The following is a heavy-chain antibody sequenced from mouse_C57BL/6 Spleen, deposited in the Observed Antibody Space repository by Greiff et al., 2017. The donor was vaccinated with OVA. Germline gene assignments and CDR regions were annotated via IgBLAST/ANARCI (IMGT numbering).Heavy chain of an antibody. CDR1: GYTFTSYW. D-gene: IGHD1-1*01. CDR2: IDPSDSYT. Sequence: QVQLQQPGAELVMPGASVKLSCKASGYTFTSYWMHLVKQRPGQGLEWIGEIDPSDSYTNYNQKFKGKSTLTVDKSSSTAYMQLSSLTSEDSAVYYCARGLLRYYFDYWGQGTTLTVSS. V-gene: IGHV1-69*01. CDR3: ARGLLRYYFDY. J-gene: IGHJ2*01.